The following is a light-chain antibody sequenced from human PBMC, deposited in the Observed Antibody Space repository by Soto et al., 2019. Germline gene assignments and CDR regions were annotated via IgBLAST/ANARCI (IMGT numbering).Light chain of an antibody. CDR3: LVWDSSGDYYA. CDR2: DDS. CDR1: NIGSDT. Sequence: SYELTQPPSVSVAPGETARITCGGNNIGSDTVHWYQQKPGQAPVVVVYDDSERPSGTPERISGSNSGDTATLTISRVDAGDEADYYCLVWDSSGDYYAFGTGTKLTGL. J-gene: IGLJ1*01. V-gene: IGLV3-21*02.